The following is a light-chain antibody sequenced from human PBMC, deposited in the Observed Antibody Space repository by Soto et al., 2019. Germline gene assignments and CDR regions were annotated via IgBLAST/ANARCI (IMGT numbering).Light chain of an antibody. J-gene: IGLJ1*01. CDR3: SSFAGSNNFPYV. CDR1: SSDIGGYKY. V-gene: IGLV2-8*01. CDR2: EIN. Sequence: QSALTQPASVSGSPGQSITISCTGTSSDIGGYKYVSWYQHHPGKVPQLIIYEINKRPSGVPDRFSGSKSGNTASLTVSGLQAEDEADYYCSSFAGSNNFPYVFGTGTQLTVL.